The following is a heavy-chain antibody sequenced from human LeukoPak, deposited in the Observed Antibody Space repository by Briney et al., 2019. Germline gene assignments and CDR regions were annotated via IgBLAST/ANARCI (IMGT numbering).Heavy chain of an antibody. D-gene: IGHD6-19*01. Sequence: GSLRLSCAASGFTFSSYAMSWVRQAPGKGLEWVSGISGSGGSTYYADSVKGRFTISRDNSKNTVYLQMNSLRAEDTAVHYCAKDPGISVAGPGRDWGQGTLVTVSS. J-gene: IGHJ4*02. CDR1: GFTFSSYA. CDR2: ISGSGGST. V-gene: IGHV3-23*01. CDR3: AKDPGISVAGPGRD.